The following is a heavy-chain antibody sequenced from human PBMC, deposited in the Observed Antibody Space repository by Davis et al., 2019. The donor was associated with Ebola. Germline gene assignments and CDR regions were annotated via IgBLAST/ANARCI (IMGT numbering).Heavy chain of an antibody. J-gene: IGHJ4*02. Sequence: PGGSLRLSCAASGFTFSSYAMHWVRQAPGKGLEWVAVTWYDGIRKYYADSVKGRFTISRDNSKNTVHLQMDNLRADDTAVYYCARDDDTSSHYSLFEYWGQGTLVTVSS. D-gene: IGHD3-22*01. CDR1: GFTFSSYA. CDR3: ARDDDTSSHYSLFEY. CDR2: TWYDGIRK. V-gene: IGHV3-33*08.